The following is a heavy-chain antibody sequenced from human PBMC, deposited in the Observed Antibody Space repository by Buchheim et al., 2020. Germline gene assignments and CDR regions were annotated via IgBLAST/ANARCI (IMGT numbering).Heavy chain of an antibody. D-gene: IGHD3-22*01. CDR1: GGSISSGGYS. V-gene: IGHV4-30-2*01. J-gene: IGHJ3*02. Sequence: QLQLQESGSGLVKPSQTLSLTCAVSGGSISSGGYSWSWIRQPPGKGLEWIGYIHHSGSTYYNPSLKSRVTISVDRSKNQFSLKLSSVTAADTAVYYCARELMYYYDSSGYPRAGAFDIWGQGT. CDR3: ARELMYYYDSSGYPRAGAFDI. CDR2: IHHSGST.